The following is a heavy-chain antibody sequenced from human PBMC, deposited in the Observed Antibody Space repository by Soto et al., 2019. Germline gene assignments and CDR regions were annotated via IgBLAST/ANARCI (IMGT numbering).Heavy chain of an antibody. CDR1: GFTFSSYA. Sequence: GGSLRLSCAASGFTFSSYAMHWVRQAPGKGLEWVAVISYDGSNKYYADSVKGRFTISRDNSKNTLYLQMNSLRAEDTAVYYCARGEYYYDSSGTIPGIDYWGQGTLVTVSS. V-gene: IGHV3-30-3*01. D-gene: IGHD3-22*01. CDR2: ISYDGSNK. J-gene: IGHJ4*02. CDR3: ARGEYYYDSSGTIPGIDY.